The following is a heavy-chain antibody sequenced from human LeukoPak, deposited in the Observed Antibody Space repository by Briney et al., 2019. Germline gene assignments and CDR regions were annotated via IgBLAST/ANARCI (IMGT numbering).Heavy chain of an antibody. V-gene: IGHV3-11*04. CDR2: ISSSGSTI. CDR1: RFTFSSYA. J-gene: IGHJ4*02. D-gene: IGHD6-19*01. CDR3: ARRVAGSRGFDY. Sequence: AGGSLRLSCAASRFTFSSYAMSWIRQAPGKGLEWVSYISSSGSTIYYADSVKGRFTISRDNAKNSLYLQMNSLRAEDTAVYYCARRVAGSRGFDYWGQGTLVTVSS.